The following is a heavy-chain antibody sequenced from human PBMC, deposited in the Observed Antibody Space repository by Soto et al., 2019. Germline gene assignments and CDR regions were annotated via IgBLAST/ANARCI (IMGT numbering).Heavy chain of an antibody. CDR3: ASYCGGDCYSAVY. J-gene: IGHJ4*02. CDR1: GFTFSAYN. Sequence: GGSLRLSCAASGFTFSAYNMNWVRQAPGKGLEWVSSISSSSSSIYYADSVKGRFTISRDNAKNSLYLQMNSLRAEDTAVYYCASYCGGDCYSAVYWGQGTLVNVSS. D-gene: IGHD2-21*02. V-gene: IGHV3-21*01. CDR2: ISSSSSSI.